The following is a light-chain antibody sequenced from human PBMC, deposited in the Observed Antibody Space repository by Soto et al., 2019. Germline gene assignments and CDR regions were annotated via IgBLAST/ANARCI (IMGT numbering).Light chain of an antibody. J-gene: IGLJ2*01. CDR3: QVWAGSSARV. CDR2: DDD. Sequence: SYELTQPPSVSVAPGQSARLTCGGDNIGSKIVHWYQQRPGQAPVLVVYDDDDRPSGIPERFSGSNSGSTATLTISRVEAGDKADYYCQVWAGSSARVFGGGTKVTVL. CDR1: NIGSKI. V-gene: IGLV3-21*02.